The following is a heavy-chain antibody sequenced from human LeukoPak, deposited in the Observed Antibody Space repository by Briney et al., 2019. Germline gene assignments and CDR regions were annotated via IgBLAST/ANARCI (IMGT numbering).Heavy chain of an antibody. CDR2: IYTSGST. CDR1: GGSISSGSYY. J-gene: IGHJ4*02. Sequence: SETLSLTCTVSGGSISSGSYYWSWIRQPAGKGLEWIGRIYTSGSTNYNPSLKSRVTISVDTSKNQFSLKLSSVTAADTAVYNCARDCSSTSCYNYWGQGTLVTVSS. V-gene: IGHV4-61*02. CDR3: ARDCSSTSCYNY. D-gene: IGHD2-2*02.